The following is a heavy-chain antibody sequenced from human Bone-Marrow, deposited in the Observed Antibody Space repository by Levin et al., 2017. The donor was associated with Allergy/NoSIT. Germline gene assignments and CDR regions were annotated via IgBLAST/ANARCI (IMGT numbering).Heavy chain of an antibody. Sequence: PGGSLRLSCTASGFALNNYPMSWVRQAPGRGLEWVSSITTSDRTYLADSVEDRFTVSRDYSKSTVYLQMKSLRVDDTAIYFCAKLTPAASAADYWGQGTLVTVSS. J-gene: IGHJ4*02. CDR3: AKLTPAASAADY. CDR1: GFALNNYP. V-gene: IGHV3-23*01. D-gene: IGHD6-25*01. CDR2: ITTSDRT.